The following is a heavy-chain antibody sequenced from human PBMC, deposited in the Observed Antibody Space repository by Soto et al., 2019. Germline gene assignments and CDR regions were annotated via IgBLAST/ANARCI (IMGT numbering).Heavy chain of an antibody. J-gene: IGHJ4*02. D-gene: IGHD6-19*01. V-gene: IGHV4-34*01. CDR2: INHSGST. Sequence: QVQLQQWGAGLLKPSETLSLTCAVYGGSFSGYYWSWIRQPPGKGLEWIGEINHSGSTNYNPSLKSRVTISVDTSKNQFSLKLSSVTAADTAVYYCARRYRGSSGWAWGQGTLVTVSS. CDR3: ARRYRGSSGWA. CDR1: GGSFSGYY.